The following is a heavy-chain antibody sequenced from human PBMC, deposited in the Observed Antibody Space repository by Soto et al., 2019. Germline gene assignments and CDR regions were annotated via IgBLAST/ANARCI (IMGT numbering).Heavy chain of an antibody. CDR3: ARGRQDYYYYYYMDV. CDR1: GYTFTSYD. Sequence: ASVKVSCKASGYTFTSYDINWVRQATGRGLEWMGWMNPNSGNTGYAQKFQGRVTMTRNTSISTAYMELSSLRSEDTAVYYCARGRQDYYYYYYMDVWGKGTTVTVSS. V-gene: IGHV1-8*01. J-gene: IGHJ6*03. CDR2: MNPNSGNT.